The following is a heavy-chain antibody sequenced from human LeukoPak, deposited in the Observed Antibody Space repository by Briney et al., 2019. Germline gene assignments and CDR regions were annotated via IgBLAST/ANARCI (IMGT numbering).Heavy chain of an antibody. D-gene: IGHD6-13*01. CDR1: GGSISSINW. Sequence: SETLSLTCAVSGGSISSINWWSWVRQPPGKGLEWIGEIYHSGFTNYNPSLKSRVTISVDKSKDQFSLRLTSVTAADTAVYYCARGSSSSWYVDYWGQGTLVTVSS. CDR3: ARGSSSSWYVDY. J-gene: IGHJ4*02. CDR2: IYHSGFT. V-gene: IGHV4-4*02.